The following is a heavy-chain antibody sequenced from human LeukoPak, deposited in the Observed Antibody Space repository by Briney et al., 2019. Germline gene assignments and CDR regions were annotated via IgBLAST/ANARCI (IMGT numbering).Heavy chain of an antibody. J-gene: IGHJ6*03. V-gene: IGHV3-53*01. Sequence: GGSLRLSCAASGFTVSSNYMSWVRQAPGKGLEWVSVIYSGGSTYYADSVKGRFTISRDNSKNTLYLQMNSLRAEDTAVYYCAREIVAEYYYYYMDVWGKGTTVTVSS. D-gene: IGHD2-15*01. CDR1: GFTVSSNY. CDR3: AREIVAEYYYYYMDV. CDR2: IYSGGST.